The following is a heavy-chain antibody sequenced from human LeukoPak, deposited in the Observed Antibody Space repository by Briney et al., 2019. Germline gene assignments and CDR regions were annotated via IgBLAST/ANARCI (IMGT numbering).Heavy chain of an antibody. CDR1: GFTFSNHW. CDR2: INQDGSEK. D-gene: IGHD2-15*01. Sequence: PGGPLRLSCAASGFTFSNHWMSWVRQAPGKGLEWVANINQDGSEKYYVDSVKGRFTISRDNAKNSLYLQMNSLRAEDTAVYYCARDHVVDGLVFDYWGQGALVTVSS. CDR3: ARDHVVDGLVFDY. J-gene: IGHJ4*02. V-gene: IGHV3-7*01.